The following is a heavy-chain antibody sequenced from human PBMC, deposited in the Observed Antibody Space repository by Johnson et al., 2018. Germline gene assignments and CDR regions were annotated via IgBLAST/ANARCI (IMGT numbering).Heavy chain of an antibody. Sequence: EVQLVESGGGVVQPGRSLRLSCAASGFTFSSYGMHWVRQAPGKGLEWVSGISWNSGSIGYADSVKGRFTISRDNAKNSLYLQMNSLRAEDTAVYYCAREKGDAFDIWGQGTMVTVAS. V-gene: IGHV3-9*01. CDR3: AREKGDAFDI. CDR1: GFTFSSYG. CDR2: ISWNSGSI. J-gene: IGHJ3*02.